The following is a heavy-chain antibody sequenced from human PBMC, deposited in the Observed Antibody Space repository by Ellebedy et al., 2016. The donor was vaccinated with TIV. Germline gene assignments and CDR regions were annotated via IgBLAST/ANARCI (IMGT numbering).Heavy chain of an antibody. CDR3: ARETRTSY. CDR2: ISSSSNYI. CDR1: GFTFSDYT. Sequence: PGGSLRLSCAASGFTFSDYTMNWVRQAPGKGLEWVSSISSSSNYIYYADSVKGRFTISRDNAKNTLYLQMNSLRVGDTAVYYCARETRTSYWGQGTLVIVSS. J-gene: IGHJ4*02. V-gene: IGHV3-21*01.